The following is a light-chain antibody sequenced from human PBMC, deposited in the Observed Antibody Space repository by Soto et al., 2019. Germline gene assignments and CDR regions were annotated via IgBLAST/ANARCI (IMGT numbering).Light chain of an antibody. Sequence: EIVMTQSPATLSVSPGERATLSCRASQSVSSYLAWYQQKPGQAPRLLIYGASKRATGIPDRFSGSGSGTDFTLTISRLEPEDFAVYYCHQYSTSPLTFRGGTKVDIK. CDR1: QSVSSY. J-gene: IGKJ4*01. CDR3: HQYSTSPLT. CDR2: GAS. V-gene: IGKV3-20*01.